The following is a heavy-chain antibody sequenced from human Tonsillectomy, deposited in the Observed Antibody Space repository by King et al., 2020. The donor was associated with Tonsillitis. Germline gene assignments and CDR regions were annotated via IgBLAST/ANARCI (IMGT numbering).Heavy chain of an antibody. Sequence: QLQESGSGLVKPSQTLSLTCAVSGGSLSSGGFSWNWIRQPPGKGLDWIGYVYHTGSTYYNPSLKSRVTISEDRSRTQFSLKLSSVTAADTAVYYCARGVVASSRDRGVFDVWGQGKMVTISS. V-gene: IGHV4-30-2*01. J-gene: IGHJ3*01. CDR3: ARGVVASSRDRGVFDV. D-gene: IGHD3-3*01. CDR1: GGSLSSGGFS. CDR2: VYHTGST.